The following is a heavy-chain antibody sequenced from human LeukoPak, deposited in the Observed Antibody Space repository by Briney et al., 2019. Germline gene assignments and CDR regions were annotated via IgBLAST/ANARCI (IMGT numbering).Heavy chain of an antibody. CDR2: VNPLSGDT. V-gene: IGHV1-2*02. CDR1: GYSFTGYF. CDR3: ARDSTYHYGSGSYPY. J-gene: IGHJ4*02. Sequence: ASVKVSCKASGYSFTGYFLHWVRQAPGQGLEWMGWVNPLSGDTDYAQNFQGRVTMTRDTSMSTAYMELTRLRSDDTAVYYCARDSTYHYGSGSYPYWGQGTLVTVSS. D-gene: IGHD3-10*01.